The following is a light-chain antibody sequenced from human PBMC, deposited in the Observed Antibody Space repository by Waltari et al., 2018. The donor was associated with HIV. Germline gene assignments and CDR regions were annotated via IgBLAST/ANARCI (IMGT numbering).Light chain of an antibody. CDR2: TNK. CDR3: AAWDDSLNGYV. CDR1: TSNIGSNG. V-gene: IGLV1-44*01. J-gene: IGLJ1*01. Sequence: QSVLTQPPSASGTPGQRVTISCSGSTSNIGSNGVNWYQQLPGTAPQLLIYTNKQRPSGVPDRISGSKSGTAASLAMSGLQSDDEADYYCAAWDDSLNGYVFGTGTTVTVL.